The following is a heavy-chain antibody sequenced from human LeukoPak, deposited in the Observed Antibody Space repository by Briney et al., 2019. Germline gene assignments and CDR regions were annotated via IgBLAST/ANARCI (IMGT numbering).Heavy chain of an antibody. CDR3: TRVDGSPDY. CDR1: GYTFTRYD. D-gene: IGHD2-15*01. CDR2: INLKSGNT. J-gene: IGHJ4*02. V-gene: IGHV1-8*03. Sequence: ASVKVSCKASGYTFTRYDINWVRQATGQGLEWMGWINLKSGNTGHAQKFQGRVTITRDTSISTVYLELSSLRSEDTALYFCTRVDGSPDYWGQGTLVTVSS.